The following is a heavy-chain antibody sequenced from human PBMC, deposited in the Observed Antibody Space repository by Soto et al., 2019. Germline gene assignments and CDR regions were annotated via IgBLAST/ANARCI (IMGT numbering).Heavy chain of an antibody. D-gene: IGHD6-6*01. CDR2: IYYTGRT. J-gene: IGHJ3*02. CDR3: VRGVLI. V-gene: IGHV4-31*11. Sequence: KASETLSLTCAVSGGSISGSHYYWSWIRQEPGKGLEWIGNIYYTGRTSYNPSLKSRVTISVDTSKNQFSLRLTSVVAADTAVYYCVRGVLIWGQGTMVTVSS. CDR1: GGSISGSHYY.